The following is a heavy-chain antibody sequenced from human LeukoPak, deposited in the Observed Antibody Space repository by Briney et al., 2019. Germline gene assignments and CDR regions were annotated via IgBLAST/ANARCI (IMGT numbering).Heavy chain of an antibody. D-gene: IGHD6-19*01. V-gene: IGHV3-23*01. CDR1: GFTFSSYA. J-gene: IGHJ6*02. CDR2: ISGSGNRT. Sequence: GGSLRLSCAASGFTFSSYAMSWVRQAPGKGLEWVSSISGSGNRTYYADSVRGRFTISRDNAKNSLYLQMNSLRAEDTAVYYCASDAGYSSGYYYYGMDVWGQGTTVTVSS. CDR3: ASDAGYSSGYYYYGMDV.